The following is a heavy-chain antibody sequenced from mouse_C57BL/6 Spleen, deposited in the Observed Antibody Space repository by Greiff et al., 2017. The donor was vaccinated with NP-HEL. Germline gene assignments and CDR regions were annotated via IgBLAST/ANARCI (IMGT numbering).Heavy chain of an antibody. CDR3: AILGGYFDV. CDR2: ISGGGGHT. CDR1: GFTFSSYT. D-gene: IGHD4-1*01. V-gene: IGHV5-9*01. J-gene: IGHJ1*03. Sequence: EVKLQESGGGLVKPGGSLKLSCAASGFTFSSYTMSWVRQTPEKRLEWVATISGGGGHTYYPDSVKGRFTISRDNAKNTLYLQMSSLRSEDTALYYCAILGGYFDVWGTGTTVTVSS.